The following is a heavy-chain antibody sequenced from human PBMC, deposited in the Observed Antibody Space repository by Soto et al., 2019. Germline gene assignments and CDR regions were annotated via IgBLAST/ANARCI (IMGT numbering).Heavy chain of an antibody. Sequence: SETLSLTCAVYGGSFSGYYWSWIRQPPGKGLEWIGEINHSGSTNYNPSLKSRVTISVDTSKNQFSLKLSSVTAADTAVYYCARGGGTGTTRDYYYYGMDVWGQGTTVTVSS. CDR3: ARGGGTGTTRDYYYYGMDV. CDR2: INHSGST. J-gene: IGHJ6*02. CDR1: GGSFSGYY. D-gene: IGHD1-7*01. V-gene: IGHV4-34*01.